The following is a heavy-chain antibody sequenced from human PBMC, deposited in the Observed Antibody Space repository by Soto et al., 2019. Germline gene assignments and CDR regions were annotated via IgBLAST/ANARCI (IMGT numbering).Heavy chain of an antibody. V-gene: IGHV4-39*01. CDR3: ARLNGYCISTNCHGYYGMDV. CDR2: IYSSENT. CDR1: GGFVSSSSYS. D-gene: IGHD2-2*03. J-gene: IGHJ6*02. Sequence: SETLSLTCSVSGGFVSSSSYSWGWIRQSPGKGLKWIGTIYSSENTYYNPSLLSRVTISVDTSKNEFSLRLSSVTAADTAVYYCARLNGYCISTNCHGYYGMDVWGQGTTVTVSS.